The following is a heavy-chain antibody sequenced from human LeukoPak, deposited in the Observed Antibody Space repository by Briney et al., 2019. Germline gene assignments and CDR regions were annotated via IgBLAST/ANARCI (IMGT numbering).Heavy chain of an antibody. J-gene: IGHJ3*01. Sequence: PGGSLRLFCAVSGFRFGSDWMGWVRQAPGKGLEWVANISQDGSEKFYVDSVKGRFTISRDNGKNSLYLQLNSLRADDTAVYYCARYYDPPVGDAFDLWGQGTMVTVSS. CDR1: GFRFGSDW. V-gene: IGHV3-7*01. CDR2: ISQDGSEK. D-gene: IGHD3-16*01. CDR3: ARYYDPPVGDAFDL.